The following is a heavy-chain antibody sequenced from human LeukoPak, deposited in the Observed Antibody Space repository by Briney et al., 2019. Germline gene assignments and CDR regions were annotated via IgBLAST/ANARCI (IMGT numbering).Heavy chain of an antibody. CDR3: ARHPPGSGWYWRYYFDY. J-gene: IGHJ4*02. V-gene: IGHV4-39*01. CDR2: IYNSGST. Sequence: PSETLSLTCTVSGGSISSSSYYWGWIRQPAGKGLEWIGRIYNSGSTSYNPSLKSRVTMSVDTSKNQFSLKLSFVTAADTAVYYCARHPPGSGWYWRYYFDYWGQGTLVTVSS. D-gene: IGHD6-19*01. CDR1: GGSISSSSYY.